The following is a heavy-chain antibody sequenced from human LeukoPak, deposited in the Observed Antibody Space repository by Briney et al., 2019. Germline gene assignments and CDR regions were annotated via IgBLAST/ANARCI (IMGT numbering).Heavy chain of an antibody. CDR1: GDSVSSNSAA. D-gene: IGHD6-19*01. J-gene: IGHJ5*02. CDR3: AGDSGSGWSNWFDP. CDR2: TYYRSKWSKWCN. V-gene: IGHV6-1*01. Sequence: SQTLSLTCAISGDSVSSNSAAWNWIRQSPSRGLEWLGRTYYRSKWSKWCNDYAVSVKGRVTINPDTSKNQFSLQLNSVTPEDTAVYYCAGDSGSGWSNWFDPWGQGTLVTVSS.